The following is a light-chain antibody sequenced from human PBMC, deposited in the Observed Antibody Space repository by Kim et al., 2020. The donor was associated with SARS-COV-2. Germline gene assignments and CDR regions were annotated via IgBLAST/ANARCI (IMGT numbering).Light chain of an antibody. CDR2: AAS. Sequence: DIQMTQSPSSLSASVGDRVTITCRASQSIMNYLNWYQQKPVKAPKLLIYAASSLQSGVPSRFSGSGSGTDFTLTISSLQPDEVATYPGQHNYSSPHTWGGGTKREIK. CDR1: QSIMNY. CDR3: QHNYSSPHT. V-gene: IGKV1-39*01. J-gene: IGKJ2*01.